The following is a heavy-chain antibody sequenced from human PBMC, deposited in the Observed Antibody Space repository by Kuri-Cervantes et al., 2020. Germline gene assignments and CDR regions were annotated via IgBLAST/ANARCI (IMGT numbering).Heavy chain of an antibody. D-gene: IGHD4-17*01. CDR2: IYYSGST. J-gene: IGHJ4*02. Sequence: SETLSLTCTVSGGSISSYYRSWIRQPPGKGLEWIGYIYYSGSTNYNPSLKSRVTISVDTSKNQFSLKLSSVTAADTAVYYCARGDYGDPLDYWGQGTLVTVSS. CDR3: ARGDYGDPLDY. CDR1: GGSISSYY. V-gene: IGHV4-59*01.